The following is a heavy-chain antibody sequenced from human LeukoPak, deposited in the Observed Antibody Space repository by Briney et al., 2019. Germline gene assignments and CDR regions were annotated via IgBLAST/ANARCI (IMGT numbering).Heavy chain of an antibody. CDR3: ARVAAGPGGSYHLLHYFDY. CDR2: IYYSGST. Sequence: SETLSLTCTVSGSSVSSGSYYWSWIRQPPGKGLEWIGYIYYSGSTNYNPSLKSRVTISVDTSKNQFSLKLSSVTAADTAVYYCARVAAGPGGSYHLLHYFDYWGQGTLVTVSS. CDR1: GSSVSSGSYY. D-gene: IGHD1-26*01. V-gene: IGHV4-61*01. J-gene: IGHJ4*02.